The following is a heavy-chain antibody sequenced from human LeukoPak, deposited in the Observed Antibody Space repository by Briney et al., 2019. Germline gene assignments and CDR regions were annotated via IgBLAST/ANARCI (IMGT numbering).Heavy chain of an antibody. Sequence: GGSLRLSCAASGFTFSGYEMNWVRQAPGKGLKWVSYISSSGDTIYYADSVKGRFTISRDNAKNSLYLQMNSLRAEDTAVYYCARQRIRGLDFWGQGTLVTVPS. J-gene: IGHJ4*02. CDR2: ISSSGDTI. CDR3: ARQRIRGLDF. CDR1: GFTFSGYE. D-gene: IGHD3-10*01. V-gene: IGHV3-48*03.